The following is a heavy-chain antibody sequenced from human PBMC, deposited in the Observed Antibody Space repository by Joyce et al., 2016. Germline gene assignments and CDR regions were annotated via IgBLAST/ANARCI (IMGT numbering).Heavy chain of an antibody. D-gene: IGHD1-1*01. CDR2: MSYDRSNE. CDR1: GFTFSSYG. CDR3: AKDGTGTTNYFDS. Sequence: QVQLVDSGGGVVQPGRYLSISCAASGFTFSSYGMHWVRQAPGKGLEWVAVMSYDRSNEYYVDSLKGRFTISRDNSKNTLYLQMNSLRAEDTAVYYCAKDGTGTTNYFDSWGQGTLVTVSS. J-gene: IGHJ4*02. V-gene: IGHV3-30*18.